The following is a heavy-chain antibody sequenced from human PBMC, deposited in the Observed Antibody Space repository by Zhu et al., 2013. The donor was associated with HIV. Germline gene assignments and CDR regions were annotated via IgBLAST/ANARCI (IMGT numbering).Heavy chain of an antibody. CDR3: VRYQMSQPLEL. V-gene: IGHV1-18*01. CDR2: INPYNDQK. Sequence: QVQLVQSGAEVKKVGASVKVSCKASGYTFNRYGITWVRQAPGQRFQWIASINPYNDQKYYEQTLEGRLTLSMDKSATTVYLEVKALRPDDTAIYYCVRYQMSQPLELWGQGTLLSVSS. J-gene: IGHJ4*02. D-gene: IGHD1-7*01. CDR1: GYTFNRYG.